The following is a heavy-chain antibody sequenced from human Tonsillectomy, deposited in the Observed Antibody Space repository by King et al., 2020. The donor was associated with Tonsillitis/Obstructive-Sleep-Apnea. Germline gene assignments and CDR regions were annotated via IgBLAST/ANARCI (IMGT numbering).Heavy chain of an antibody. Sequence: AQLVQSGEGLVQPGGSLRLSCAASGFSFNSYVMHWVRQAPGRGLEYVSAMHTNGDNRFYADSVKGRFTISRDNSRNTLYLHMGSLRPEDMAVYYCARELGSSGRAGYFDSWGQGILVTVSS. CDR1: GFSFNSYV. CDR3: ARELGSSGRAGYFDS. V-gene: IGHV3-64*02. D-gene: IGHD6-19*01. J-gene: IGHJ4*02. CDR2: MHTNGDNR.